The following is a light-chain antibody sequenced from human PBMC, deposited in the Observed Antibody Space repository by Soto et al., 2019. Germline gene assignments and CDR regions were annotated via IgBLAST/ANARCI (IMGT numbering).Light chain of an antibody. V-gene: IGKV1-39*01. CDR2: AAS. Sequence: DIQMTKHPSSLSASFGDRVIITCRASQSIRKYLNWYQHKPGKVPTLLIYAASSLQSGVPSRFSGSGSGTEFTLTITSLQPEDFATYYCQQSGDTPPWTFGQGTKVDI. CDR3: QQSGDTPPWT. J-gene: IGKJ1*01. CDR1: QSIRKY.